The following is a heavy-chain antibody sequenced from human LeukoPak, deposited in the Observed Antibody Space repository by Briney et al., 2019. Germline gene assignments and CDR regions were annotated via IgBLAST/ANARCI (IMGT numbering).Heavy chain of an antibody. D-gene: IGHD6-19*01. V-gene: IGHV3-21*01. J-gene: IGHJ5*02. Sequence: GGSLRLSCAASGFTFSSYSMNWVRQAPGKGLEWVSSITTSSSYIYYADSVKGRFSISRDNARSSLYLQMNSLRADDTAVYYCARGGSGWYHWFDPWGQGTLVTVSS. CDR3: ARGGSGWYHWFDP. CDR1: GFTFSSYS. CDR2: ITTSSSYI.